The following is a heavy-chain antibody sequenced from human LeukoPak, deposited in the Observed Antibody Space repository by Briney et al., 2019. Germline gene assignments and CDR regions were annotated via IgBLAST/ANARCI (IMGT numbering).Heavy chain of an antibody. Sequence: GGSLRLSCAASGFTVSNSDIHWVRQSTGGGLEWVSTIGVAGDTYYSASVKGRFTISRDNARNSLFLQMFSLRAEDTAVYYCARGPTHLYYGMDVWGPGTTVTVSS. V-gene: IGHV3-13*01. J-gene: IGHJ6*02. CDR1: GFTVSNSD. CDR2: IGVAGDT. D-gene: IGHD1-1*01. CDR3: ARGPTHLYYGMDV.